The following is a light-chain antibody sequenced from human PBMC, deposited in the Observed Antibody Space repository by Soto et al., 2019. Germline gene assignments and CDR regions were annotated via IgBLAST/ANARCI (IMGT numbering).Light chain of an antibody. CDR1: QSVSTSY. CDR2: GAS. V-gene: IGKV3-20*01. J-gene: IGKJ1*01. Sequence: EIALKQSPGTLSLSPEERATLSCRASQSVSTSYLARYQQKPGQAPRLLIYGASSRATGIPDRFSGSGSGTDFTLTISRLEPEDFAVYYCHQYGGSPRSLGQGTKVEIK. CDR3: HQYGGSPRS.